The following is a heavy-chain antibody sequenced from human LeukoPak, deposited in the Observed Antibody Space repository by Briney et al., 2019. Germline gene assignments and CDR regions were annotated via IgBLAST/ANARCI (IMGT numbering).Heavy chain of an antibody. D-gene: IGHD3-22*01. V-gene: IGHV3-30*02. Sequence: GGSLRLSCAASGFTLSNYGMHWVRQAPGKGLEWVAFIGHDQSNKYYADSVKGRFTISRDNSKNTLYLQMNSLRAEDTAVYYCARGGYYDSSGYYYMYWGQGTLVTVSS. CDR3: ARGGYYDSSGYYYMY. CDR1: GFTLSNYG. CDR2: IGHDQSNK. J-gene: IGHJ4*02.